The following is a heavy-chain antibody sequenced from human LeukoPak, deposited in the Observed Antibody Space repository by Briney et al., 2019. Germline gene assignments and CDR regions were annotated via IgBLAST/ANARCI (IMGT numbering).Heavy chain of an antibody. CDR1: GGTFSSYA. CDR3: ATGYCSSTNCRIDY. Sequence: SVKVSCKASGGTFSSYAISWVRQAPGQGLEWMGGIIPIFGTANYAQKFQGRVTITTDESTSTAYMELSSLRSEDTAVYYCATGYCSSTNCRIDYWGQGTLVSVSS. CDR2: IIPIFGTA. D-gene: IGHD2-2*03. J-gene: IGHJ4*02. V-gene: IGHV1-69*05.